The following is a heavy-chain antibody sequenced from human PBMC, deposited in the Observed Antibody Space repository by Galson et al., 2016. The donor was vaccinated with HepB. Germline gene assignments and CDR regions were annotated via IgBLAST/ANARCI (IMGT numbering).Heavy chain of an antibody. Sequence: SLRLSCAASGFTFGSYAMHWVRQAPGKGLEWVAVTSYDGRNKDYSDSVKGRFTISRDNSKNTLFLQMNSLRPEDTAMYYCARDNKPDTIIVSGRKWFDPWGQGTLVIVSS. CDR2: TSYDGRNK. D-gene: IGHD1-26*01. CDR1: GFTFGSYA. J-gene: IGHJ5*02. CDR3: ARDNKPDTIIVSGRKWFDP. V-gene: IGHV3-30*04.